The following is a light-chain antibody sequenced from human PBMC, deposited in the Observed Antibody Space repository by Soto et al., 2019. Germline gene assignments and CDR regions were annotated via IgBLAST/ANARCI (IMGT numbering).Light chain of an antibody. CDR3: AAWDDSMRGTIVV. CDR1: RSNIGSNY. Sequence: QSVLTQPPSASGTPGQRVTSSCSGSRSNIGSNYVYWYQQLTGTAPKLLIYRNNQRPSGVPDRFSGSKSGTSASLGISVLRSEYEAAYYCAAWDDSMRGTIVVFGGGTNLTVL. CDR2: RNN. V-gene: IGLV1-47*01. J-gene: IGLJ2*01.